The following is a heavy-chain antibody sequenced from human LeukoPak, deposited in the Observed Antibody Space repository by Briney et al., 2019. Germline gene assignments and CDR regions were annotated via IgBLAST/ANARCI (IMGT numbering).Heavy chain of an antibody. D-gene: IGHD2-2*01. Sequence: GGSLRLSCVTSGFNFTNYNMNWVRQAPGKGLEWISSISSSSSDIHHADSVKGRFTVSRDNAKNSLYLQMNSLRAEDTAVYYCARDSGYCSSTGCYVHYFDYWGQGALVTVSS. V-gene: IGHV3-21*01. J-gene: IGHJ4*02. CDR3: ARDSGYCSSTGCYVHYFDY. CDR1: GFNFTNYN. CDR2: ISSSSSDI.